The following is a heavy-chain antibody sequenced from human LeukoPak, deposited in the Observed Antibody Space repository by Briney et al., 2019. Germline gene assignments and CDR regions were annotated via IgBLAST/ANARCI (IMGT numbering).Heavy chain of an antibody. V-gene: IGHV1-18*01. Sequence: ASVKVPCKVSGYTLTELSMHWVRQAPGQGLEWMGWISAYNGNTNYAQKLQGRVTMTTDTSTSTAYMELRSLRSDDTAVYYCARDFTGGTASYYYYYYMDVWGKGTTVTVSS. CDR1: GYTLTELS. CDR3: ARDFTGGTASYYYYYYMDV. D-gene: IGHD4-23*01. CDR2: ISAYNGNT. J-gene: IGHJ6*03.